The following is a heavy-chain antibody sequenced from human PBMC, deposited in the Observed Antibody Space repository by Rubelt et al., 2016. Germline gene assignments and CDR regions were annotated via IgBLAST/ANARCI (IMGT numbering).Heavy chain of an antibody. D-gene: IGHD5-12*01. V-gene: IGHV3-11*05. J-gene: IGHJ5*02. CDR3: ARVIVDIVATNWFDP. Sequence: SVKGRFTISRDNAKNSLYLQMNSLRAEDTAVYYCARVIVDIVATNWFDPWGQGTLVTVSS.